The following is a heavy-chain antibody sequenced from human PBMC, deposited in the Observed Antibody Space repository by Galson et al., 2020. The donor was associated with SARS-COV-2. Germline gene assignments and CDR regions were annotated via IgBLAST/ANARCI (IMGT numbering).Heavy chain of an antibody. D-gene: IGHD5-12*01. J-gene: IGHJ4*02. CDR1: GLTFRTYA. Sequence: GGSLRLSCSVSGLTFRTYAMHWVRQAPGKGLEYVSAVNSNGDHTDYADSVKGRFFISRDNSNNLVYLQMNSLRAEDTALYYCVPNTLSGYSGYDGGSPFDHWGQGTLVTVSA. CDR2: VNSNGDHT. CDR3: VPNTLSGYSGYDGGSPFDH. V-gene: IGHV3-64D*06.